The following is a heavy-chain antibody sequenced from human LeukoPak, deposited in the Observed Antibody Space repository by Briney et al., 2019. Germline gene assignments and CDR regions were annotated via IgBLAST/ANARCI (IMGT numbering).Heavy chain of an antibody. J-gene: IGHJ4*02. CDR3: AKGYYGSGGIDY. D-gene: IGHD3-10*01. V-gene: IGHV3-9*03. CDR2: ISWNSGSI. Sequence: GRSLRLSCAAPGFTFDDYAMHWVRQAPGKGLGWVSGISWNSGSIGYADSVKGRFTISRDNAKNSLYLQMNSLRAEDMALYYCAKGYYGSGGIDYWGQGTLVTVSS. CDR1: GFTFDDYA.